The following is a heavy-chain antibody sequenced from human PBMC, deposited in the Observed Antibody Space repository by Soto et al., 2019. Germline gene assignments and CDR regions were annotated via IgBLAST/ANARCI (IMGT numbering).Heavy chain of an antibody. D-gene: IGHD1-26*01. V-gene: IGHV1-18*01. Sequence: QVQLVQSGAEVKKPGASVKVSCKASGYRFTNHGVSWVRQAPGQGLEWMGWISGHEGKTTHARKFQDRVTMPTDKXTSTAYMEMNSLRYDDTAVYYCARDFYPLAYYCHLGGQGPLVTVSS. CDR3: ARDFYPLAYYCHL. CDR2: ISGHEGKT. J-gene: IGHJ4*02. CDR1: GYRFTNHG.